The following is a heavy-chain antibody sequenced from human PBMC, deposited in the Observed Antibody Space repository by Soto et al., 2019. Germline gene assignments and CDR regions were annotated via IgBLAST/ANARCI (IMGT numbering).Heavy chain of an antibody. D-gene: IGHD6-13*01. J-gene: IGHJ4*02. CDR3: ARRTSSWSFDY. CDR1: GFTFSSYA. Sequence: EVQLLESGGGLVQPGGSLRLSCAASGFTFSSYAMSWVRQAPGKGLEWVSAISGSGGSTYYADSVKGRFTFSRDNSKNTLSLQMNRLRAEDTAVYYCARRTSSWSFDYWGQGTLVTVSS. CDR2: ISGSGGST. V-gene: IGHV3-23*01.